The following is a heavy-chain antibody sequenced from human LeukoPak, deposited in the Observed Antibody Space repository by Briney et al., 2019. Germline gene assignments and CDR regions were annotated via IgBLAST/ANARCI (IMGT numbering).Heavy chain of an antibody. CDR2: IIPIFGTA. D-gene: IGHD2-2*01. J-gene: IGHJ6*03. CDR1: GGTFSSYA. Sequence: VASVTVSCKASGGTFSSYAISWVRQAPGQGLEWMGGIIPIFGTANYAQKFQGRVTITADESTSTAYMELSSLRSEDTAVYYCARQVALVPAATYYYYYMDVWGKGTTVTVSS. CDR3: ARQVALVPAATYYYYYMDV. V-gene: IGHV1-69*13.